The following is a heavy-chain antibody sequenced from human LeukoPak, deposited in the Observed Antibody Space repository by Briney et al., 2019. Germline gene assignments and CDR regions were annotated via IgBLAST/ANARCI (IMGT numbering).Heavy chain of an antibody. J-gene: IGHJ3*02. D-gene: IGHD1-26*01. V-gene: IGHV5-51*01. Sequence: GESLKISCKGSGYSFNAYYIAWVRQMPGKDLEWMGAIYPGDSDTTYSPSFQGQVTISADKSISTAYLQWSSLKASDTAMYYCASGVGATGGNAFDIWGQGTMVTVSS. CDR3: ASGVGATGGNAFDI. CDR2: IYPGDSDT. CDR1: GYSFNAYY.